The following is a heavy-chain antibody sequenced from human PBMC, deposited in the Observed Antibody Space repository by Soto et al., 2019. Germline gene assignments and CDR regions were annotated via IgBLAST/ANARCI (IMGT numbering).Heavy chain of an antibody. CDR1: GGTFSSYT. CDR3: ARGVSYGSGSYHDY. J-gene: IGHJ4*02. V-gene: IGHV1-69*02. D-gene: IGHD3-10*01. Sequence: SVKVSCKASGGTFSSYTISWVRQAPGQGPEWMGRIIPILGIANYAQKFQGRVTITADKSTSTAYMELSSLRSEDTAVYYCARGVSYGSGSYHDYWGQGTLVTVSS. CDR2: IIPILGIA.